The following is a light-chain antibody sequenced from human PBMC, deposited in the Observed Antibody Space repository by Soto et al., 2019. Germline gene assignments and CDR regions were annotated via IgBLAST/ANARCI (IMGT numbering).Light chain of an antibody. J-gene: IGKJ4*01. CDR2: DAS. Sequence: DIQMTQSPSSLAAFVGDRGTITCQASQDISNYLNWYQHKLGKAPKLLIYDASNLQTGVTSSFSGSGSTKYITFTISSMPAYDIATYVCQHYDELHLTFGGGTKVEFK. V-gene: IGKV1-33*01. CDR1: QDISNY. CDR3: QHYDELHLT.